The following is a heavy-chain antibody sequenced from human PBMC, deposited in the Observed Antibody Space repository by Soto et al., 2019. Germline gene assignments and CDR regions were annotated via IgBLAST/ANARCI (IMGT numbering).Heavy chain of an antibody. Sequence: QVQLVQSGAEVKKPGSSVMVSCKSSGGTFGSYAISWVRQAPGQGLEWMGGVIPIFGTPHYAQKFHGRVTITADIPTSTAYLDLSSLKSADTAVYYCAKIRWTISLQEEDAIWGQGTLVTVSS. CDR3: AKIRWTISLQEEDAI. J-gene: IGHJ4*02. D-gene: IGHD2-15*01. V-gene: IGHV1-69*06. CDR2: VIPIFGTP. CDR1: GGTFGSYA.